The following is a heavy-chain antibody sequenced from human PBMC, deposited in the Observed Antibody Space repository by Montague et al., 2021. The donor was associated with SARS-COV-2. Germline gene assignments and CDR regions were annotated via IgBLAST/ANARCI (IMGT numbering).Heavy chain of an antibody. J-gene: IGHJ4*02. D-gene: IGHD3-9*01. V-gene: IGHV2-70*20. Sequence: PALVKPTQTLTLTCTFSGFSLSTSGMCVSWVRQPPGKALEWLALIDWDDNKFYSTSLKTRLTISKDTSKNQVVLTMTNVDPVDTATYYCARSLYDILTGYYLPFDYWCQGTLVTVSS. CDR2: IDWDDNK. CDR1: GFSLSTSGMC. CDR3: ARSLYDILTGYYLPFDY.